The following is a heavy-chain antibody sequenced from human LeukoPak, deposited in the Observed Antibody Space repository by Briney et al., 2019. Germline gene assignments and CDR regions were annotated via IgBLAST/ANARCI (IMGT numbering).Heavy chain of an antibody. J-gene: IGHJ4*02. D-gene: IGHD3-3*01. Sequence: PSETLSLTCAVYGGSFSGYYWSWIRQPPGKGLEWIGEINHSGSTNYNPSLKSRVTISVDTSKNQFSLKLSSVTAADTAVYYCARVPRYDFWSGSRTFDYWGQGTLVTVSS. V-gene: IGHV4-34*01. CDR3: ARVPRYDFWSGSRTFDY. CDR1: GGSFSGYY. CDR2: INHSGST.